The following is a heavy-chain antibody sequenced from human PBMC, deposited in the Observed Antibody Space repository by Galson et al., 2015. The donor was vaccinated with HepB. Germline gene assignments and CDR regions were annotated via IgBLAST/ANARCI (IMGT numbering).Heavy chain of an antibody. D-gene: IGHD6-6*01. CDR3: ARDSAVLAARYSYFDY. V-gene: IGHV1-3*01. J-gene: IGHJ4*02. CDR1: GYTFTSYA. Sequence: SVKVSCKASGYTFTSYAMHWVRQAPGQRLEWMGWINAGSGNTKYSQKFQGRVTITRDTSASTAYMELSSLRSEDTAVYYCARDSAVLAARYSYFDYWGQGTLVTVSS. CDR2: INAGSGNT.